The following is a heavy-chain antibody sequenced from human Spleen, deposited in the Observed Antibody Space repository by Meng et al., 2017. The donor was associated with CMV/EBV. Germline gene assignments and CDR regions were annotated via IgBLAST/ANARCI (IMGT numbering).Heavy chain of an antibody. Sequence: GESLKISCGASVFTFRNYGLHWVRQAPGKGLEWAAIMDYGGSEKYHADSVKGRFTSSRDNSKSTLFVQMNSLRAEDTAMYHCGKSRGYCTSTTCVYPMDVWGQGTTVTVSS. CDR3: GKSRGYCTSTTCVYPMDV. D-gene: IGHD2-2*01. CDR2: MDYGGSEK. CDR1: VFTFRNYG. J-gene: IGHJ6*02. V-gene: IGHV3-30*02.